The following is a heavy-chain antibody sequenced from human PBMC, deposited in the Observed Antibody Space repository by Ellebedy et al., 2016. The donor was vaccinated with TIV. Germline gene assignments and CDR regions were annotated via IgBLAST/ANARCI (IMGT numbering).Heavy chain of an antibody. CDR2: INPNSGGT. CDR3: AKEIRDSSIVGAVDYYYYGMDV. V-gene: IGHV1-2*04. J-gene: IGHJ6*02. Sequence: ASVKVSXXASGYTFTGYYMHWVRQAPGQGLEWMGWINPNSGGTNYAQKFQGWVTMTRDTSISTAYMELSRLRSDDTAVYYCAKEIRDSSIVGAVDYYYYGMDVWGQGTTVTVSS. CDR1: GYTFTGYY. D-gene: IGHD1-26*01.